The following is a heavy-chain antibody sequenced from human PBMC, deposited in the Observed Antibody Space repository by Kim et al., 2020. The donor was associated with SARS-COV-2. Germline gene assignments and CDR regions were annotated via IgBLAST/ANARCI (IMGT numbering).Heavy chain of an antibody. V-gene: IGHV4-31*03. Sequence: SETLSLTCTVSNGSISSGGYYWSWIRQHPGKGLEWIWYIYYSGNTYYNPSLKSRVTISVDTSKNQFSLKVSSVTAADTAVYYCARGKDAYTAWDYWGQGTLVTVSP. CDR2: IYYSGNT. CDR3: ARGKDAYTAWDY. D-gene: IGHD2-15*01. CDR1: NGSISSGGYY. J-gene: IGHJ4*02.